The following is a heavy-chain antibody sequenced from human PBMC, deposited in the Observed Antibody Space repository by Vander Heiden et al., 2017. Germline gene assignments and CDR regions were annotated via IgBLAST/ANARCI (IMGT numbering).Heavy chain of an antibody. J-gene: IGHJ4*02. CDR1: GFTFSSYA. V-gene: IGHV3-23*01. CDR3: AKDLEYSSSSDPYFDY. Sequence: EVQLLESGGGLVQPGGSLRLSCAASGFTFSSYAMSWVRQAPGKGLEWVSAIRGSGGSTYYADSVKGRFTISRDNSKNTLYLQMNSLRAEDTAVYYCAKDLEYSSSSDPYFDYWGQGTLVTVSS. CDR2: IRGSGGST. D-gene: IGHD6-6*01.